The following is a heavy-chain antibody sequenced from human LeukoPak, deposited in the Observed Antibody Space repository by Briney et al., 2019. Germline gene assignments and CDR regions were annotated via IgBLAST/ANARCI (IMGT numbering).Heavy chain of an antibody. V-gene: IGHV3-48*03. CDR2: ISSSGSTI. D-gene: IGHD6-13*01. J-gene: IGHJ6*02. CDR3: ARDNYIAAAGSGMDV. Sequence: GGSLRLSCAASGFTFSSYEMNWVRQAPGKGLEWVSYISSSGSTIYYAGSVKGRFTISRDNAKNSLYLQMNSLRAEDTAVYYCARDNYIAAAGSGMDVWGQGTTVTVSS. CDR1: GFTFSSYE.